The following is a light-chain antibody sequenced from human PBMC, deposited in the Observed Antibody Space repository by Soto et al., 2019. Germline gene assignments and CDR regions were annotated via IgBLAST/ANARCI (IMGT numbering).Light chain of an antibody. CDR2: GAS. J-gene: IGKJ4*01. Sequence: IVMTQSPGTLSVSPGERATLSCRASQNIGNKVGWYQQKPGQAPRLLIYGASTRATGIPVRFSGSGSGTEFTLTITSLQSEDFAIYYCQRYNNWPLTFGGGTKVESK. CDR1: QNIGNK. V-gene: IGKV3-15*01. CDR3: QRYNNWPLT.